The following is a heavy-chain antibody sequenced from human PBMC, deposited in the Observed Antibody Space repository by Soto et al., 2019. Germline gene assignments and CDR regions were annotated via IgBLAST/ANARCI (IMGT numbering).Heavy chain of an antibody. CDR2: IYHSGST. D-gene: IGHD6-13*01. Sequence: QVQLQESGPGLVKPSGTLSLTCAVSSGSISSSNWWSWVRQPPGKGLEWIGEIYHSGSTNYNPSRKSRVTISVDKSKNQFSLKLSSVTAADTAVYYCASALKAAAGYFDYWGQGTLVTVSS. CDR3: ASALKAAAGYFDY. CDR1: SGSISSSNW. J-gene: IGHJ4*02. V-gene: IGHV4-4*02.